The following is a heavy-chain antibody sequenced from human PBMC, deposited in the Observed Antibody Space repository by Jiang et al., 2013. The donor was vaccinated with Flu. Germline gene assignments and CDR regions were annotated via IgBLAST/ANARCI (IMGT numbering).Heavy chain of an antibody. J-gene: IGHJ5*02. CDR1: GGSLSNTY. CDR2: IYSSGAT. D-gene: IGHD3-10*01. Sequence: GPGLVKISETLSLTCTVSGGSLSNTYWSWIRKAAGKGPEWIGRIYSSGATNYRPSLERRVTMSIDMYKNQFSMELRSVTAADTAVYYCARDVSTWARGDWFDP. CDR3: ARDVSTWARGDWFDP. V-gene: IGHV4-4*07.